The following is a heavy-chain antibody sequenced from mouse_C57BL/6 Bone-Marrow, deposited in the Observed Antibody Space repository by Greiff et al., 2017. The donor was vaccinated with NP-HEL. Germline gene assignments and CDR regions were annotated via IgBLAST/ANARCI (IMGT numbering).Heavy chain of an antibody. Sequence: QVQLKQPGAELVKPGASVKLSCKASGYTFTSYWMQWVKQRPGQGLEWIGEIDPSDSYTNYNQKFKGKATLTVDTSSSTAYMQLSSLTSEDSAVYYCAKRGRPDYWGQGTTLTVSS. CDR3: AKRGRPDY. V-gene: IGHV1-50*01. CDR2: IDPSDSYT. J-gene: IGHJ2*01. CDR1: GYTFTSYW.